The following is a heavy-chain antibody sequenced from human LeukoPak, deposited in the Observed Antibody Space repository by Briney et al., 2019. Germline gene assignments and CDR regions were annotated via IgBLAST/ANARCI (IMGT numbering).Heavy chain of an antibody. V-gene: IGHV1-18*01. CDR2: ISAYNGNT. Sequence: ASVKVSCKASGYTFTSYGISWVRQAPGQGLEWMGWISAYNGNTNYAQKLQGRVTMTTDTSTSTAYMELRSLRSDDTAVYYCARDRAPIVVVVAAILGTSEPYYYYGMDVWGQGTTVTVSS. J-gene: IGHJ6*02. D-gene: IGHD2-15*01. CDR1: GYTFTSYG. CDR3: ARDRAPIVVVVAAILGTSEPYYYYGMDV.